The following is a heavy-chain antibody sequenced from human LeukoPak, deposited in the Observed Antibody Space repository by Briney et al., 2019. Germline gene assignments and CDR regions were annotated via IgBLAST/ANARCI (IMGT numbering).Heavy chain of an antibody. D-gene: IGHD6-19*01. V-gene: IGHV3-23*01. CDR1: GFTFSSYA. Sequence: GGSLRLSCAASGFTFSSYAMSWVRQAPGKGLEWVSAISGSGGSTYYADSVKGRFTISRDNSKNTLYLQMNSLRAEDTAVYYCASPYSSGIRAEYFQHWGQGTLVTVSS. CDR2: ISGSGGST. J-gene: IGHJ1*01. CDR3: ASPYSSGIRAEYFQH.